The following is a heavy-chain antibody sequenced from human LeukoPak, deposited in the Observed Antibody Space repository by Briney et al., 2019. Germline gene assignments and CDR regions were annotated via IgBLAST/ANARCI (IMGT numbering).Heavy chain of an antibody. CDR3: ARGGEYYDILTRQTYYYHYMDV. Sequence: SETLSLTCAVYGESFNVYSWSWIRQPPGKGLEWIGAINHSGSTNYNPSLKSRVTLSLDTSKNQFSLKLSSVTAADTAVYYCARGGEYYDILTRQTYYYHYMDVWGKGTTVTVSS. CDR1: GESFNVYS. CDR2: INHSGST. J-gene: IGHJ6*03. V-gene: IGHV4-34*01. D-gene: IGHD3-9*01.